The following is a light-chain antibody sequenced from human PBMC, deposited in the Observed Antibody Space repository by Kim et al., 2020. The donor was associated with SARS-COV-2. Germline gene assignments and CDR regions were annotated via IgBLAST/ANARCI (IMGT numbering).Light chain of an antibody. J-gene: IGKJ1*01. CDR2: GAS. CDR3: QQYGSSRT. CDR1: QSVSSSY. Sequence: SLSPGERATLSCRASQSVSSSYLAWNQQKPGQAPRLLIYGASSRATGIPDRFSGSGSGTDFTLTISRLEPEDFAVYYCQQYGSSRTFGQGTKVDIK. V-gene: IGKV3-20*01.